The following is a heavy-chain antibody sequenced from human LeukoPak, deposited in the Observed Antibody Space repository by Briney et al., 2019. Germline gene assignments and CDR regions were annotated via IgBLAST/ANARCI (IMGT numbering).Heavy chain of an antibody. CDR1: GYTFTGYY. D-gene: IGHD4-17*01. CDR3: ARENYGDYRVKIFDY. J-gene: IGHJ4*02. V-gene: IGHV1-2*02. Sequence: ASVKVSCKASGYTFTGYYMHWVRQAPGQGLEWMRWISPNSGGTNYAQKFQGRVTMTRDTSISTAYMELSRLRSDDTAVYYCARENYGDYRVKIFDYWGQGTLVTVSS. CDR2: ISPNSGGT.